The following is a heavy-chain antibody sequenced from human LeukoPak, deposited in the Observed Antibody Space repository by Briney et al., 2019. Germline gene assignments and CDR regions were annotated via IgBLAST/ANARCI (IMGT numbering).Heavy chain of an antibody. CDR1: GYTLTELS. D-gene: IGHD3-10*01. Sequence: ASVKVSCKVSGYTLTELSMHWVRQAPGKGLEWMGGFDPEDGETIYAQKFQGRVTMTEDTSTDTAYMELSSLRSEDTAVYYCATVLQFGSVNPHIFDYWGQGTLVTVSS. CDR2: FDPEDGET. J-gene: IGHJ4*02. CDR3: ATVLQFGSVNPHIFDY. V-gene: IGHV1-24*01.